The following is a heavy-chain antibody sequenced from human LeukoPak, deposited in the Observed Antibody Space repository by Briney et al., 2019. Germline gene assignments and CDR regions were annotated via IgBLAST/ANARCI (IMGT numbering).Heavy chain of an antibody. CDR2: INHSGST. CDR3: ARGALCSGGSCSDYGMDV. Sequence: SETLSLTCAAYGGSFSGYYWSWIRQPPGKGLEWIGEINHSGSTNYNPSLKSRVTISVDTSKNQFSLKLSSVTAADTAVYYCARGALCSGGSCSDYGMDVWGQGTTVTVSS. J-gene: IGHJ6*02. CDR1: GGSFSGYY. V-gene: IGHV4-34*01. D-gene: IGHD2-15*01.